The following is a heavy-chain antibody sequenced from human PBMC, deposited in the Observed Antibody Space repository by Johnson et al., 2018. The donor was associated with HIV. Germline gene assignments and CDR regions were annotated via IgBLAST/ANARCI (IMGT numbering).Heavy chain of an antibody. CDR1: GFAFGSYW. Sequence: VHLVESGGGLVQPGGSLRLSCAASGFAFGSYWMHWVRQAPGKGLQWVANINQYGSEEYYVDSVKGRFTISRDNAKNSMYLQMNSLRAEDTALYYCARDRDLGRAFDIWGQGTMVTVSS. D-gene: IGHD1-26*01. CDR3: ARDRDLGRAFDI. CDR2: INQYGSEE. V-gene: IGHV3-7*05. J-gene: IGHJ3*02.